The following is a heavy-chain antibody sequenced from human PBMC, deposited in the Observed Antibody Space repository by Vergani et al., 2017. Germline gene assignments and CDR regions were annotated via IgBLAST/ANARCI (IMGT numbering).Heavy chain of an antibody. Sequence: EVQLVQSGAEVKKPGESLKISCKGSGYSFTSYWIGWVRQMPGKGLAWMGIIYPGDSDTRYSPSFQGQVTISADKSISNASLQLSSLKTSYTAMYYCARQYSSGWYGLATRGWYYYYGMDVWGQGTTVTVSS. V-gene: IGHV5-51*01. CDR3: ARQYSSGWYGLATRGWYYYYGMDV. D-gene: IGHD6-19*01. J-gene: IGHJ6*02. CDR1: GYSFTSYW. CDR2: IYPGDSDT.